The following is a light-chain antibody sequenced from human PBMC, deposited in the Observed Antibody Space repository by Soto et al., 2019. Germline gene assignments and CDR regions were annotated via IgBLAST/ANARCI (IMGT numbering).Light chain of an antibody. CDR1: QSVLYSSNNKNY. CDR2: WAS. J-gene: IGKJ4*01. V-gene: IGKV4-1*01. Sequence: DIVMTQSPDSLAVSLGERATINCKSSQSVLYSSNNKNYIAWYQQKPGQPPKLLLYWASTRESGGPDRFSGSGSGTDFTLTISTLQAEDVAVYYCQQYYSTPLTFGGGTKVEIK. CDR3: QQYYSTPLT.